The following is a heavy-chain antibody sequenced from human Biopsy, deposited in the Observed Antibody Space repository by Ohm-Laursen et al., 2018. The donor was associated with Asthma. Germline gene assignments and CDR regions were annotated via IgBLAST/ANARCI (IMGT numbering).Heavy chain of an antibody. J-gene: IGHJ4*02. CDR2: KNFVFGTT. V-gene: IGHV1-69*01. D-gene: IGHD2-2*01. Sequence: SSVKASCKSLGGSFNTYVIGWVRQAPGQGLEWKGGKNFVFGTTTYPQKFQDRVTITADDSTSTVYMELSSLRSEDTAVYYCARKAGSCISRTCYSLDFWGQGTLVTVSS. CDR1: GGSFNTYV. CDR3: ARKAGSCISRTCYSLDF.